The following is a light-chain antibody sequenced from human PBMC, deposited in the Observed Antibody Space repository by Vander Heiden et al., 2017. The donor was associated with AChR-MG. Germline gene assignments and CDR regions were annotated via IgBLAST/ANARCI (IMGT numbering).Light chain of an antibody. V-gene: IGLV5-45*03. Sequence: QAVLTQPSSLAASPGASASLTSTLRSGLNVGTYRRYWYKQKPGSPPQYLRRYKSDSDKQQGSGVPSRFSGSKDASANAGILLISGLQSEDEADYYCMIRHSSAVVFGGGTKLTVL. J-gene: IGLJ2*01. CDR1: SGLNVGTYR. CDR2: YKSDSDK. CDR3: MIRHSSAVV.